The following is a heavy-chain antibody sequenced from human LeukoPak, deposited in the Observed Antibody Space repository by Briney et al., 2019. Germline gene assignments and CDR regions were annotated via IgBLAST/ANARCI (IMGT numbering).Heavy chain of an antibody. D-gene: IGHD3-22*01. V-gene: IGHV3-7*03. CDR3: AKDRVPYYDLNWFDP. J-gene: IGHJ5*02. Sequence: PGGSLRLSCAASGFTFSSYWMSWVRQAPGKGLEWVANIKQDGSEKYYVDSVKGRFTISRDNAKNSLYLQMNSLRAEDTALYYCAKDRVPYYDLNWFDPWGQGTLVTVSS. CDR1: GFTFSSYW. CDR2: IKQDGSEK.